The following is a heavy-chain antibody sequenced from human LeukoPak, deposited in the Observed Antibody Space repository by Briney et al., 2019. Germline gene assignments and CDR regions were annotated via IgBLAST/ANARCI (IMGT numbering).Heavy chain of an antibody. CDR1: GFTFNSYE. D-gene: IGHD3-22*01. J-gene: IGHJ4*02. CDR3: ARRVIVVGLDY. CDR2: LSRSGINI. V-gene: IGHV3-48*03. Sequence: PGGSLRLSCAASGFTFNSYEMNWVRQAPGKGLEWVSYLSRSGINIYYADSVKGRFTISRDNAKNSLYLQMNSLRAEDTAVYYCARRVIVVGLDYWGQGTLVTVSS.